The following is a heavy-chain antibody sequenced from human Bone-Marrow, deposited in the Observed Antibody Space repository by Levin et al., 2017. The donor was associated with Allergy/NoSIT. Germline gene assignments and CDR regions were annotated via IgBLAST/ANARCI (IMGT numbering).Heavy chain of an antibody. Sequence: SETMSLTCTVSGGSVSVSSGTYYWNWIRQPPGKGLEWIGYIYSSGRTKYNPSLKSRVTISVDTSKNQFSLKLSSVTAADTAVYFCARGEYYYGSGNWFDPWGQGTLVTVSS. D-gene: IGHD3-10*01. V-gene: IGHV4-61*01. CDR3: ARGEYYYGSGNWFDP. CDR2: IYSSGRT. CDR1: GGSVSVSSGTYY. J-gene: IGHJ5*02.